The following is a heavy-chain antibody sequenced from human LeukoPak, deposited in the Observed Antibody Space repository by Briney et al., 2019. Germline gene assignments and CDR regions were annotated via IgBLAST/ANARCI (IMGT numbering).Heavy chain of an antibody. CDR2: ISSNGGST. CDR1: GFTFSSYA. CDR3: ARGFRSYYDFWSGYYNYYYYYMDV. D-gene: IGHD3-3*01. V-gene: IGHV3-64*01. Sequence: GGSLRLSCAASGFTFSSYAMHWVRQAPGKGLEYVSAISSNGGSTYYANSVKGRFTISRDNSKNTLYLQMGSLRAEDMAVYYCARGFRSYYDFWSGYYNYYYYYMDVWGKGTTVTVSS. J-gene: IGHJ6*03.